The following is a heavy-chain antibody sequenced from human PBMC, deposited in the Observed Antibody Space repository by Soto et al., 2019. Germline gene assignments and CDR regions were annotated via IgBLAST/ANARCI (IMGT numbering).Heavy chain of an antibody. Sequence: SDTLSLTCTFSGFAIRNSIYYWGWIRQPPGKGLEWIGTIYYDGSVAYSPSLKSRVTLSVDTSKNQVVLTMTNMDPVDTATYYCAHMSGGMGFADYWGQGTLVTVSS. CDR1: GFAIRNSIYY. D-gene: IGHD1-1*01. V-gene: IGHV4-39*06. J-gene: IGHJ4*02. CDR2: IYYDGSV. CDR3: AHMSGGMGFADY.